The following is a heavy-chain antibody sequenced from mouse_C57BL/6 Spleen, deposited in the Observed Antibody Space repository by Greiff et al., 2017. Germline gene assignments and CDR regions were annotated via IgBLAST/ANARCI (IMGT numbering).Heavy chain of an antibody. Sequence: EVKLMESGGGLVKPGGSLKLSCAASGFTFSDYGMHWVRQAPEKGLEWVAYISSGSSTIYYADTVKGRFTISRDNAKNTLFQQMTSLRSEDTAMYYCAREAAQASAWFAYWGQGTLVTVSA. J-gene: IGHJ3*01. V-gene: IGHV5-17*01. CDR2: ISSGSSTI. CDR1: GFTFSDYG. CDR3: AREAAQASAWFAY. D-gene: IGHD3-2*02.